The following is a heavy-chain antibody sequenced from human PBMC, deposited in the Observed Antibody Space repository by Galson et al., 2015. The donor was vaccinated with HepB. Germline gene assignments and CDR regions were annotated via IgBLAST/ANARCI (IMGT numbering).Heavy chain of an antibody. CDR2: IIPILGIA. V-gene: IGHV1-69*02. CDR1: GGTFSSYT. J-gene: IGHJ6*02. CDR3: ARGPVVVVAANSLTDYYYGMDV. D-gene: IGHD2-15*01. Sequence: SVKVSCKASGGTFSSYTISWVRQAPGQGLEWMGRIIPILGIANYAQKFQGRVTITADKSTSTAYMELSSLRSEDTAVYYCARGPVVVVAANSLTDYYYGMDVWGQGTTVTVSS.